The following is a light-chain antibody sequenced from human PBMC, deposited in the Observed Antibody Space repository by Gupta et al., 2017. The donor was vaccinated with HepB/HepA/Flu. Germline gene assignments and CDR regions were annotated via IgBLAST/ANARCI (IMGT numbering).Light chain of an antibody. CDR1: QDIFNY. CDR2: DTS. Sequence: DIQMTQSPSSLSASVGDRDTITCQASQDIFNYLNWYQQKPGQAPKLLIYDTSNLETGGPSRFSGSGSGTDYTFTISSLQPEDFATYYCQHYDNLITFGGGTRVEFK. CDR3: QHYDNLIT. J-gene: IGKJ4*01. V-gene: IGKV1-33*01.